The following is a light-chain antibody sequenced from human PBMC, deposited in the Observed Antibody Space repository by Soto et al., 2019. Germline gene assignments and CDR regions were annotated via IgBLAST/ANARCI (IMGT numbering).Light chain of an antibody. CDR3: GTWDNSLSAV. J-gene: IGLJ2*01. CDR1: SSDVGGYNY. Sequence: QSALTQPRSVSGSPGQSVTISCTGTSSDVGGYNYVSWYQQHPGKAPKLLIYDSGKRPSGIPDRFSGSQSGTSATLGITGLQTGDEADYYCGTWDNSLSAVFGGGTKLTVL. V-gene: IGLV1-51*01. CDR2: DSG.